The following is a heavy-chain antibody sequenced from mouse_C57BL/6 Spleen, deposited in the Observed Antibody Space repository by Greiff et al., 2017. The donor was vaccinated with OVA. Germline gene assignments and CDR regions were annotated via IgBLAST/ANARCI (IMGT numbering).Heavy chain of an antibody. V-gene: IGHV1-74*01. D-gene: IGHD2-3*01. J-gene: IGHJ4*01. CDR2: INPSDSDT. CDR1: GYTFTSYW. Sequence: QVQVQQSGAELVKPGASVKLSCKASGYTFTSYWMHWVKQRPGQGLEWIGSINPSDSDTNYNQKFKGKATLTVDKSSSTAYMQLSSLTSEDSAVYYCAMALDGYYVGSYSLDYWGQGTSVTVSS. CDR3: AMALDGYYVGSYSLDY.